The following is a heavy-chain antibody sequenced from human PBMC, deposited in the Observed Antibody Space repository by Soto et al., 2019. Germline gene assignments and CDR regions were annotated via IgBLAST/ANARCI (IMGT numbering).Heavy chain of an antibody. Sequence: ASVKVSFKASGGTFSSYTISWVRQAPGQGLEWMGRIIPILGIANYAQKFQGRVTITADKSTSTAYMELSSLRSEDTAVYYCARDRGRGDIVVVPAAMAGQYYYYMDVWGKGTTVTVSS. V-gene: IGHV1-69*04. CDR2: IIPILGIA. J-gene: IGHJ6*03. D-gene: IGHD2-2*01. CDR1: GGTFSSYT. CDR3: ARDRGRGDIVVVPAAMAGQYYYYMDV.